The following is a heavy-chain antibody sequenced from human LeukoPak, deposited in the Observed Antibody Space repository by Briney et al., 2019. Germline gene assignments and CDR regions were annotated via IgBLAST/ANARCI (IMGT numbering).Heavy chain of an antibody. CDR3: ALMERKRDCSGGSCYGFFDY. D-gene: IGHD2-15*01. V-gene: IGHV1-24*01. Sequence: GASVKVSCKVSGYTLTELSMHWVRQAPGKGLEWMGGFDPEDGETIYAQKFQGRVTMTEYTSTDTAYMELSSLRSEETAVYYCALMERKRDCSGGSCYGFFDYWGQGTLVTVSS. CDR1: GYTLTELS. CDR2: FDPEDGET. J-gene: IGHJ4*02.